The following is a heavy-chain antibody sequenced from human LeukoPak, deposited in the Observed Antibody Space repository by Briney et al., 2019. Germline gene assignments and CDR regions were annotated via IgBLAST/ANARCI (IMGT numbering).Heavy chain of an antibody. V-gene: IGHV1-18*01. J-gene: IGHJ4*02. Sequence: ASVKVSCKASGYTFTSYGISWVRQAPGQGLEWMGWISAYNGNTNYAHKLQGRVTMTTDKSTSTAYMELRSLRSDGTAVYYCARGQSEEQLVYWGQGTLVTVSS. CDR3: ARGQSEEQLVY. CDR2: ISAYNGNT. CDR1: GYTFTSYG. D-gene: IGHD6-13*01.